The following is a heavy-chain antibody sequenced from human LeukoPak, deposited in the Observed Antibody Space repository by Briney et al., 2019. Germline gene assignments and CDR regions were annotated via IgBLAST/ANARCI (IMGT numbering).Heavy chain of an antibody. CDR3: ARGIGSDNWFDP. CDR2: MNPNSGNT. V-gene: IGHV1-8*01. D-gene: IGHD2-15*01. CDR1: GYTFTSYD. J-gene: IGHJ5*02. Sequence: ASVKVSCKASGYTFTSYDINWVRQATGQGLEWMGWMNPNSGNTGYAQKFQGRVTTTRNTSISTAYMELSSLRSEDTAVYYCARGIGSDNWFDPWGQGTLVTVSS.